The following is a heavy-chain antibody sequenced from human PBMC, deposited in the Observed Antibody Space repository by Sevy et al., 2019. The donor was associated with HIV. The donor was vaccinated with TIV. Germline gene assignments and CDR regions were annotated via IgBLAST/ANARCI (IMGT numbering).Heavy chain of an antibody. CDR1: GFTFSDYG. J-gene: IGHJ6*02. V-gene: IGHV3-30*18. D-gene: IGHD5-12*01. Sequence: GGSLRLSCAASGFTFSDYGMHWVRQAPGKGLEWVVVISYDGSNKYYADSVKGRFTISRENSKNTLYLKMNSLRAEDTAVYYCAKDQRWLQSYYYYGMDVWGQGTTVTVSS. CDR3: AKDQRWLQSYYYYGMDV. CDR2: ISYDGSNK.